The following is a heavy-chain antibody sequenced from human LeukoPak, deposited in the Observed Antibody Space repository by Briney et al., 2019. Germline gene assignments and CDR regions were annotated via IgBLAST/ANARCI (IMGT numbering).Heavy chain of an antibody. J-gene: IGHJ1*01. CDR1: GGSISSGAFY. D-gene: IGHD2-15*01. V-gene: IGHV4-31*03. CDR2: IYYSGSP. Sequence: SQTLSLTCTVSGGSISSGAFYWSRIRQHPGKGLEWIGCIYYSGSPYYNPSLKSRVTISVDTSKNQLSLRLTSVTAADTAVYYCARDRLDCSGGTCFPGFFQDWGQGTLVTVSS. CDR3: ARDRLDCSGGTCFPGFFQD.